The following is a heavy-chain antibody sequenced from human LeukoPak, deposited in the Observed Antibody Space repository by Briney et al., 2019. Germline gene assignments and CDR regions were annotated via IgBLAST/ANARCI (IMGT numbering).Heavy chain of an antibody. D-gene: IGHD3-22*01. CDR1: GFIFSNYG. CDR2: ISGSGDNT. J-gene: IGHJ4*02. V-gene: IGHV3-23*01. CDR3: AKGSYYDSSGSFYFDY. Sequence: GGSLRLSCAASGFIFSNYGMNWVRQAPGKGLEWVSGISGSGDNTYYADSVKGRFTISRDNSKNTLYVQVNSLGTEDTAAYYCAKGSYYDSSGSFYFDYWGQGTLVTVSS.